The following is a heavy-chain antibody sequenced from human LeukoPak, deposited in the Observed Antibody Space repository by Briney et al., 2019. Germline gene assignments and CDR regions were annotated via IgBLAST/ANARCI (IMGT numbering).Heavy chain of an antibody. CDR1: GYSFTSYW. V-gene: IGHV5-51*01. CDR3: ASNYDFWSGYYVPFDY. J-gene: IGHJ4*02. CDR2: IYPGDSDT. D-gene: IGHD3-3*01. Sequence: GESLKISCQGSGYSFTSYWIGWVRQMPGKGLEWMGIIYPGDSDTRYSPSFQGQVTISADKSISTAYLQWSSLKASDTAMYYCASNYDFWSGYYVPFDYWGQGTLVTVSS.